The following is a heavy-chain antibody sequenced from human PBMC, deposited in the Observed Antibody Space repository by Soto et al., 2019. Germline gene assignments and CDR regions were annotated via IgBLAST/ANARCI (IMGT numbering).Heavy chain of an antibody. D-gene: IGHD6-19*01. Sequence: PSQSLSLTCGISGDSVSSNSAACNWIMQSPSRGLEWLGRTYYRSKWYNDYAVSVKSRITINPDTSKNQFSLQLNSVTPEDTAVYYCARDRGGWPHDDFDLWGQGTMVTVSS. V-gene: IGHV6-1*01. CDR2: TYYRSKWYN. J-gene: IGHJ3*01. CDR3: ARDRGGWPHDDFDL. CDR1: GDSVSSNSAA.